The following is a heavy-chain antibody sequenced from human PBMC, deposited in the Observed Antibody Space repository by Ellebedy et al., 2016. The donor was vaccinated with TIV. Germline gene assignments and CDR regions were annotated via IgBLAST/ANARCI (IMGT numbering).Heavy chain of an antibody. CDR3: AKDFCTGGSCYPDY. CDR1: GFILSDHY. J-gene: IGHJ4*02. V-gene: IGHV3-72*01. Sequence: GGSLRLXXVASGFILSDHYMDWVRQPPGRGLEWVGRSRHKANSYTTEYAASVKGRFTISRDDSKNSLYLQMNSLKTEDTAVYYCAKDFCTGGSCYPDYWGQGTLVPSPQ. CDR2: SRHKANSYTT. D-gene: IGHD2-15*01.